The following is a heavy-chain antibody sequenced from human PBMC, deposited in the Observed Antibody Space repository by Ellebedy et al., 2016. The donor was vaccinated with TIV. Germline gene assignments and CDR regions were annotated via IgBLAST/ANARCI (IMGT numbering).Heavy chain of an antibody. CDR2: ISGSGGST. V-gene: IGHV3-23*01. Sequence: PGGSLRLSCAASGFTFSSYAMSWVRQAPGKGLEWVSAISGSGGSTYYADSVKGRFTISRDNSKNTLYLQMNSLRAEDTAVYYCAKGIRSWPFHYYYYGMDVWGQGTTVTVSS. CDR1: GFTFSSYA. CDR3: AKGIRSWPFHYYYYGMDV. J-gene: IGHJ6*02. D-gene: IGHD4-17*01.